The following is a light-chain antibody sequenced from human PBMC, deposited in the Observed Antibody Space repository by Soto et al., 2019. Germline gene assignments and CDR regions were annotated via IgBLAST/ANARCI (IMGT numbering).Light chain of an antibody. CDR2: GAS. CDR3: QQYNNCPPLT. J-gene: IGKJ4*01. CDR1: QSVSSN. Sequence: EIVMTQSPATLSVSPGERATLSCRASQSVSSNLAWYQQKPGQAPRLLIYGASTRATGIPARFSGSGSGTEFTLTISSLQSEDFVVYYCQQYNNCPPLTFGGGTKVEIK. V-gene: IGKV3-15*01.